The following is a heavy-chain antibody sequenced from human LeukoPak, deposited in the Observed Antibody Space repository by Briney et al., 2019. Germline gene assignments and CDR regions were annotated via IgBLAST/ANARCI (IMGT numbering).Heavy chain of an antibody. J-gene: IGHJ4*02. CDR1: GFTFSSYS. Sequence: GGSLRLSCAASGFTFSSYSMHWVRQAPGKGLEWVSAISCSSSYKYYADSVKGRFTISRDNSKNTLYLQMNSLRAEDTAVYYCAKRSGGNQGYFDYRGQGALGSVSS. D-gene: IGHD3-16*01. CDR3: AKRSGGNQGYFDY. CDR2: ISCSSSYK. V-gene: IGHV3-21*04.